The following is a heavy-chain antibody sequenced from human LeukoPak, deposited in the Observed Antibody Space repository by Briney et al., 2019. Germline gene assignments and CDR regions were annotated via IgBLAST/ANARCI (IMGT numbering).Heavy chain of an antibody. CDR2: ISYDGSNK. J-gene: IGHJ4*02. Sequence: PGRSLRLSCAASGFTFSSYAMHWVRQAPGKGLEWEAVISYDGSNKYYADSVKGRFTISRDNSKNTLYLQMNSLRAEDTAVYYCARGWHRMSYYDSTTPGYWGQGTLVTVSS. D-gene: IGHD3-22*01. V-gene: IGHV3-30-3*01. CDR1: GFTFSSYA. CDR3: ARGWHRMSYYDSTTPGY.